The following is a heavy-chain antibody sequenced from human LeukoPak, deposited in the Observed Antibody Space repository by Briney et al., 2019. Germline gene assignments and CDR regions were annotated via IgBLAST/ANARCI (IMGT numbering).Heavy chain of an antibody. CDR2: IYTGGST. J-gene: IGHJ4*02. CDR3: GRDDYCSSSSCPLHY. Sequence: SETLSLTCTVSGGSISSGSYYWSWIRQPAGKGLEWIGRIYTGGSTNYNPSLKSRVTISVDTSKNQFSLNLRSVTAADTAVYYCGRDDYCSSSSCPLHYWGQGTLVTVSS. CDR1: GGSISSGSYY. V-gene: IGHV4-61*02. D-gene: IGHD2-2*01.